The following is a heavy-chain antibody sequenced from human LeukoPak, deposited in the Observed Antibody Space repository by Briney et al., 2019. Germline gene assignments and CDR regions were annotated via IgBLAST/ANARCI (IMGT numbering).Heavy chain of an antibody. Sequence: SETLSLTCTVSGGSISSYYWSWIRQPAGKGLEWIGRIYTSGSTNYNPSLKSRVTISVDKSKNQFSLKLSSVTAADTAMYYCAREFQQWLVYGAFDIWGQGTMVTVSS. V-gene: IGHV4-4*07. D-gene: IGHD6-19*01. J-gene: IGHJ3*02. CDR2: IYTSGST. CDR1: GGSISSYY. CDR3: AREFQQWLVYGAFDI.